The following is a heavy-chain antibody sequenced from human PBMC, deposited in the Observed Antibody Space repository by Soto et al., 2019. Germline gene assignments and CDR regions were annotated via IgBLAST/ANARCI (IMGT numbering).Heavy chain of an antibody. Sequence: EVQLVESGGGLVQPGRSLRLSCAASGFTFNDYAMHWVRQAPGKGLEWVSGISWNSRRIGYADSVKGRFSISRDNAKNSLYLQVSSLRAEDTALYYCAKDMYGDYGDSSGYFDSWGQGTLVTASS. CDR3: AKDMYGDYGDSSGYFDS. D-gene: IGHD4-17*01. J-gene: IGHJ4*02. CDR2: ISWNSRRI. V-gene: IGHV3-9*01. CDR1: GFTFNDYA.